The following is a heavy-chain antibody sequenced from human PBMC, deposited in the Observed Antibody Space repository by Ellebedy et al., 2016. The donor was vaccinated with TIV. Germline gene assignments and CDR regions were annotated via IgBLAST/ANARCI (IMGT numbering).Heavy chain of an antibody. Sequence: PGGSLRLSCEASGITVSDYFMNWVRQAPGKGLEWVSVLYKGGNSNYTDSVNGRFTVSRDNSKNTLYLQLDSLRAEETTVYYCARDPGGGGDYGDNWFDPWGRGTVVTVSS. CDR3: ARDPGGGGDYGDNWFDP. D-gene: IGHD4-17*01. CDR1: GITVSDYF. J-gene: IGHJ5*02. CDR2: LYKGGNS. V-gene: IGHV3-66*01.